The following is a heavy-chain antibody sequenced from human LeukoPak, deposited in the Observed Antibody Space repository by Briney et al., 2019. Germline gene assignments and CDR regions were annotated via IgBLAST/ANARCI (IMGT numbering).Heavy chain of an antibody. J-gene: IGHJ5*02. CDR3: ARAGCSGGSCYFSFWFDP. CDR2: IIPIFGTA. D-gene: IGHD2-15*01. V-gene: IGHV1-69*13. CDR1: GGTFSSYA. Sequence: SVKVSCKASGGTFSSYAISWVRQAPGQGLEWMGGIIPIFGTANYAQKFQGRVTITADESTSTAYMELSSLRSEDTAVYYCARAGCSGGSCYFSFWFDPWGQGTLVTVSS.